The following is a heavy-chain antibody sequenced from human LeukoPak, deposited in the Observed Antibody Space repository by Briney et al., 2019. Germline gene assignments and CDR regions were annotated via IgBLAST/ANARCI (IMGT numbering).Heavy chain of an antibody. Sequence: PGGSLRRSCAASGFTFSTYSMNWVRQAPGKGLEWVSYISSSTIYYADSVKGRFTISRDNAKNLLYLQMNSLRAKDTAVYYCARERTTITTFAFDYWGQGTLVTVSS. CDR3: ARERTTITTFAFDY. J-gene: IGHJ4*02. CDR1: GFTFSTYS. V-gene: IGHV3-48*01. D-gene: IGHD4-11*01. CDR2: ISSSTI.